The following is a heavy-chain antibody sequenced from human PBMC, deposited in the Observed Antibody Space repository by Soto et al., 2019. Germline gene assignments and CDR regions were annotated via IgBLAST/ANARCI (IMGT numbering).Heavy chain of an antibody. V-gene: IGHV3-30-3*01. J-gene: IGHJ4*02. D-gene: IGHD2-15*01. CDR3: ARDGRIETFDY. CDR1: GFTFSRYA. CDR2: ISYDGSNK. Sequence: QVQLVESGGGVVQPGRSLRLSCAASGFTFSRYAMHWVRQAPGKGLELVAVISYDGSNKYYADSVKGRFTISRDNSNNTLYLQMNSLRAEDTAVYYCARDGRIETFDYCGQGTLVTVSS.